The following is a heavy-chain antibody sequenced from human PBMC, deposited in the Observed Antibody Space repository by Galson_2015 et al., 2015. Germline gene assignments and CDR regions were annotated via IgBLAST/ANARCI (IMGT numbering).Heavy chain of an antibody. J-gene: IGHJ6*02. CDR2: IYSGGST. V-gene: IGHV3-53*01. Sequence: SLRLSCAASGFTVSSNYMSWVRQAPGKGLEWVSVIYSGGSTYYADSVKGRFTISRDNSKNTLYLQMNSLRAEDTAVYYCARDWGLHEENINYYDSSGYYYYGMDVWGQGTTVTVSS. CDR1: GFTVSSNY. CDR3: ARDWGLHEENINYYDSSGYYYYGMDV. D-gene: IGHD3-22*01.